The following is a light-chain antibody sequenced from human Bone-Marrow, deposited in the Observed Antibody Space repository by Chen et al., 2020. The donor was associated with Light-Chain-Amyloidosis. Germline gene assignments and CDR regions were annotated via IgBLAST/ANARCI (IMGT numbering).Light chain of an antibody. Sequence: NFMLTQPHSVSESPGKPVIISCTRSSGSIATNYVQWYQQRPGSSPTTVIYEDDQRHSGVPDRFSGSIDRSSNSASLTISGLKTEDDADYYCQSYQGSSQGVFGGGTKLTVL. CDR2: EDD. J-gene: IGLJ3*02. V-gene: IGLV6-57*01. CDR1: SGSIATNY. CDR3: QSYQGSSQGV.